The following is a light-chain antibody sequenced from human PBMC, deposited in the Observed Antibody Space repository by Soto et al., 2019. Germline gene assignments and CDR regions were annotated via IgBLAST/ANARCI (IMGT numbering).Light chain of an antibody. V-gene: IGKV2-30*01. Sequence: DGVMSQSPLSLPVTLGQPASISCRSNQSLVYSDGIAYFSWFQQRPGRSPRRLIYKVSNRDSGVPARFSGSGSGTDFALKISRVEADDVGVYYCMQATHWPITFGQGTRLEIK. CDR1: QSLVYSDGIAY. CDR2: KVS. J-gene: IGKJ5*01. CDR3: MQATHWPIT.